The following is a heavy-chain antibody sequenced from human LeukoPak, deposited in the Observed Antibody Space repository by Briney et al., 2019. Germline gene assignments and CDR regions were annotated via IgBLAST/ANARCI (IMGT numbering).Heavy chain of an antibody. CDR2: IYYSGST. J-gene: IGHJ1*01. V-gene: IGHV4-61*01. CDR3: ARSAVAATVSYFQH. CDR1: GGSVSSGSYY. Sequence: SETLSLTCTVSGGSVSSGSYYWSWIRQPPGKGLEWIGYIYYSGSTNYNPSLKSRVTISVDTSKSQFSLKLSSVTAADTAVYYCARSAVAATVSYFQHWGQGTLVTVSS. D-gene: IGHD2-15*01.